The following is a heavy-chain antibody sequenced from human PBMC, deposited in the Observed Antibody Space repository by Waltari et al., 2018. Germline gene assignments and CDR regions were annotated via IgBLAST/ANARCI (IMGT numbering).Heavy chain of an antibody. CDR2: VQRSGRT. CDR3: ARDRGRGIYLDS. D-gene: IGHD2-15*01. Sequence: QLQLQESGPGLVKPSGTLSLTCAVSGDPMSSTDWWSWVRQSPGKGLEWVGQVQRSGRTNYNPSFASRVTVSVDTSTNQFSLKVTSATAADTAVYFCARDRGRGIYLDSWGQGTLVTVSP. CDR1: GDPMSSTDW. V-gene: IGHV4-4*02. J-gene: IGHJ4*02.